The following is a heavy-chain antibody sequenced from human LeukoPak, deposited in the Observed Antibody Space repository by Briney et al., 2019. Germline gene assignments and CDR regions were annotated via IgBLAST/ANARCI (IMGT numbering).Heavy chain of an antibody. V-gene: IGHV3-11*05. CDR2: ISSTSIYA. D-gene: IGHD6-13*01. J-gene: IGHJ4*02. Sequence: GGSLRLSCAASGFTFSDYYMSWIRQAPGKGLEWVSDISSTSIYANYADSVKGRFTISRDNAKNSLYLQMNSLRAEDTAVYYCAREDGYSSSWYSDYWGQGTLVTVSS. CDR3: AREDGYSSSWYSDY. CDR1: GFTFSDYY.